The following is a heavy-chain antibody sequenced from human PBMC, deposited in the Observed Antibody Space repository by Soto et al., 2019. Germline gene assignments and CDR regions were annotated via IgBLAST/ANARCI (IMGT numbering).Heavy chain of an antibody. CDR2: IKSKTAGGTT. CDR1: GFTFTYAW. CDR3: ATDGGP. V-gene: IGHV3-15*07. D-gene: IGHD3-10*01. Sequence: EVQLVESGGGLVKPGGSLTLSCAASGFTFTYAWMNWVRQAPGTGLEWVGRIKSKTAGGTTDYTAPVKGRFTISRDDSKNTLFLQMNSLKAEDTAVYYCATDGGPWGQGTLVTVSS. J-gene: IGHJ5*02.